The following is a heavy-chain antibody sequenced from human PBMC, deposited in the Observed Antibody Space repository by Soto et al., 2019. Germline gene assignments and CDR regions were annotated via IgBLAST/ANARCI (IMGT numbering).Heavy chain of an antibody. CDR2: ISAYNGNT. CDR3: ARGAPTPHFDWLLSRSARKKNDY. V-gene: IGHV1-18*01. D-gene: IGHD3-9*01. J-gene: IGHJ4*02. Sequence: ASVKVSCEASGYTFTSYGISWVRQAPGQGLEWMGWISAYNGNTNYAQKLQGRVTLTTDTSTSTAYMELRSLRSDDTAVYYCARGAPTPHFDWLLSRSARKKNDYWGQGTLVTVSS. CDR1: GYTFTSYG.